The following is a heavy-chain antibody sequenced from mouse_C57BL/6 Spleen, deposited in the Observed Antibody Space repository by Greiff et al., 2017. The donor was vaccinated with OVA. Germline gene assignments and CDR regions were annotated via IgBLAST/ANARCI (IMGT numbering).Heavy chain of an antibody. CDR2: ISYDGSN. CDR1: GYSITSGYY. V-gene: IGHV3-6*01. CDR3: ARDTDLNDYAMDY. D-gene: IGHD1-3*01. Sequence: VQLKESGPGLVKPSQSLSLTCSVTGYSITSGYYWNWIRQFPGNKLEWMGYISYDGSNNYNPSLKNRISITRDTSKNQFFLKLNSVTTEDTATYYCARDTDLNDYAMDYWGQGTSVTVSS. J-gene: IGHJ4*01.